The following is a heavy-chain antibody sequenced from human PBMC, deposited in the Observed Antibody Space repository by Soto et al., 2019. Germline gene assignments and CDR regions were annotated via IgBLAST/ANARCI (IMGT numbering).Heavy chain of an antibody. CDR3: AREDCXGGSCYSGPEGVSWFDP. Sequence: TSETLSLTCTVSGGSISSYYWSWIRQPPGKGLEWIGYIYYSGSTNYNPSLKSRVTISVDTSKNQFSLKLSSVTAADTAVYYCAREDCXGGSCYSGPEGVSWFDPWGQGTLVTVSS. V-gene: IGHV4-59*01. CDR1: GGSISSYY. J-gene: IGHJ5*02. D-gene: IGHD2-15*01. CDR2: IYYSGST.